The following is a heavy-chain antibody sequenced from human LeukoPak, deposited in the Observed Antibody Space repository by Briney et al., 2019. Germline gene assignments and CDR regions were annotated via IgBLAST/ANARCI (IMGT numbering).Heavy chain of an antibody. CDR3: ARVAAAGIWYSGYYYYYYMDV. CDR2: IYTSGST. V-gene: IGHV4-61*02. J-gene: IGHJ6*03. Sequence: PSETLSLTCTVSGGSISSGSYYWSWLRQPAGKGLEWIGRIYTSGSTNYNPSLKSRVTVSVDTSKNQFSLKLSAVTAADTAVYYCARVAAAGIWYSGYYYYYYMDVWGKGTTVTISS. CDR1: GGSISSGSYY. D-gene: IGHD6-13*01.